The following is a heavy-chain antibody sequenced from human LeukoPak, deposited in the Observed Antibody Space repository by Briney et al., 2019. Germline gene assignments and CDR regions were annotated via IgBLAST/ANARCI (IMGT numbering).Heavy chain of an antibody. CDR3: ARVLDRVRHD. D-gene: IGHD1-1*01. J-gene: IGHJ4*02. Sequence: ASVKVSCKASGYTFTSYDINWVRQATGQGLEWMGWMNPNSGNTGCAQKFQGRVTMTRNTSISTAYMELSSLRSEDTAVYYCARVLDRVRHDWGQGTLVTVSS. CDR2: MNPNSGNT. CDR1: GYTFTSYD. V-gene: IGHV1-8*01.